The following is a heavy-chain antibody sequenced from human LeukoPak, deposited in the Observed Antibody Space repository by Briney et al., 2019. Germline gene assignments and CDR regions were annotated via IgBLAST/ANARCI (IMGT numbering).Heavy chain of an antibody. V-gene: IGHV3-23*01. D-gene: IGHD6-19*01. J-gene: IGHJ4*02. CDR1: GFTFSSYA. CDR3: AKDSTLIAVTGADY. CDR2: ISGSGGST. Sequence: TGGSLRLSCAASGFTFSSYAMSWVRQAPGKGLEWVSAISGSGGSTYYADSVKGRFTISRDNSKNTLYLQMNSLRAEDTAVYYCAKDSTLIAVTGADYWGQGTLVTVSS.